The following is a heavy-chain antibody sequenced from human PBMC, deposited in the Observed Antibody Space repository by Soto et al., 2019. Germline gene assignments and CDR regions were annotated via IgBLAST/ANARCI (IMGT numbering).Heavy chain of an antibody. J-gene: IGHJ4*02. Sequence: PSETLSLTCTVSGGSIRSGGYYWSWIRQHPGKGLEWIGYIYYSGSTYYNPSLKSRVTISVDTSKNQFSLKLSSVTAADTAVYYCARETLIVVVPAAMEGLVGYFDYWGQGTLVTVSS. D-gene: IGHD2-2*01. CDR1: GGSIRSGGYY. CDR2: IYYSGST. V-gene: IGHV4-31*03. CDR3: ARETLIVVVPAAMEGLVGYFDY.